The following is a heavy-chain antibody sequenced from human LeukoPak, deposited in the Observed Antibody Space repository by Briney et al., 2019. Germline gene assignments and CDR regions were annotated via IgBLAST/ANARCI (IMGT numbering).Heavy chain of an antibody. CDR2: IKHGGGT. V-gene: IGHV4-34*01. D-gene: IGHD2-8*01. Sequence: SETLSLTCDIYGGSFSDYYWTWIRQPPGKGPEWIGEIKHGGGTNYNPSLKSRVTISLDTSKNQFSLHLKSVTAADTAVYYCARGIVLKLYAVLDSWGQGTLVTVSS. CDR3: ARGIVLKLYAVLDS. J-gene: IGHJ4*02. CDR1: GGSFSDYY.